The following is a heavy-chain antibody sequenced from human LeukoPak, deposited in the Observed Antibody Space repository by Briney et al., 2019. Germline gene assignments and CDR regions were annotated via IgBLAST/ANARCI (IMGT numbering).Heavy chain of an antibody. CDR1: GYTFTGYY. V-gene: IGHV1-2*04. CDR3: AREWGLESSGFYYAY. J-gene: IGHJ4*02. CDR2: INPNSGGT. Sequence: ASVKVSCKASGYTFTGYYMHWVRQAPGQGLEWMGWINPNSGGTNYAQKFQGWVTMTRDTSISTAYMELSRLGSDDTAVYYCAREWGLESSGFYYAYWGQGTLVTVSS. D-gene: IGHD3-22*01.